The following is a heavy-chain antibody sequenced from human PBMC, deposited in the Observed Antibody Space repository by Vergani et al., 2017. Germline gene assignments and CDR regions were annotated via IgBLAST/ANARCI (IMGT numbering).Heavy chain of an antibody. J-gene: IGHJ6*03. V-gene: IGHV3-33*01. Sequence: QGQLVESGGGIVQPGRSLTLSCVASRSTFKTYGMHWVRQAPGKGLEWVGLIYYDGSNAYYADSVKGRFTISRDNSKNTLYLQMSSLRAEDTAVYYCARDKSKRAPAVMGTYYYYMDVWGKGTTVTVSS. CDR2: IYYDGSNA. CDR3: ARDKSKRAPAVMGTYYYYMDV. CDR1: RSTFKTYG. D-gene: IGHD3-16*01.